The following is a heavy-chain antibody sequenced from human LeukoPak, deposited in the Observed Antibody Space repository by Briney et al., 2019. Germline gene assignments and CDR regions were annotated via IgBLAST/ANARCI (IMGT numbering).Heavy chain of an antibody. CDR3: ARERYCSSTSCYGQPRDAFDI. J-gene: IGHJ3*02. Sequence: SVKVSCKVSGYTLTELSMHWVRQAPGQGLEWMGGIIPIFGTANYAQKFQGRVTITADESTSTAYMELSSLRSEDTAVYYCARERYCSSTSCYGQPRDAFDIWGQGTMVTVSS. CDR2: IIPIFGTA. V-gene: IGHV1-69*13. D-gene: IGHD2-2*01. CDR1: GYTLTELS.